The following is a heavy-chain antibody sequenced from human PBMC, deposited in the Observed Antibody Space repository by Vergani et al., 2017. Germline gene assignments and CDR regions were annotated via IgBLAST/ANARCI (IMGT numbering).Heavy chain of an antibody. D-gene: IGHD2-2*01. J-gene: IGHJ5*02. V-gene: IGHV3-30*02. CDR1: GFTFNSYG. CDR2: IRSDESRR. CDR3: ARQGVVVPAATENNWFDP. Sequence: QVQLVESGGGVVQPGGSLRLSCAASGFTFNSYGMHWVRQAPGKGLEWVASIRSDESRRYYGDSMEGPFTISRDNSKNSLYLQMNSLRAEDTAVYYCARQGVVVPAATENNWFDPWGQGTLVTVSS.